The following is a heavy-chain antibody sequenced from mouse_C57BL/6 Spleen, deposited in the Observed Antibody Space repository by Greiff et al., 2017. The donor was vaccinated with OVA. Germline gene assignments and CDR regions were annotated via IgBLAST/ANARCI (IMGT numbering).Heavy chain of an antibody. CDR3: TREGLRLYYYAMDY. CDR2: ISSGGDYI. CDR1: GFTFSSYA. V-gene: IGHV5-9-1*02. J-gene: IGHJ4*01. D-gene: IGHD1-1*01. Sequence: EVQRVESGEGLVKPGGSLKLSCAASGFTFSSYAMSWVRQTPEKRLEWVAYISSGGDYIYYADTVKGRFTISRDNARNTLYLQMSSLKSEDTAMYYCTREGLRLYYYAMDYWGQGTSVTVSS.